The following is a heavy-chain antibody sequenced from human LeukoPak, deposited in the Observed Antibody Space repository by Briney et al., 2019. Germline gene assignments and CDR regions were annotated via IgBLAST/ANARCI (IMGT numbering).Heavy chain of an antibody. Sequence: SETLSLTCTVSTDSISSSSHHWGWIRQSPGKGLEWIGSIYYGRTTYYNPSLNSRVAISVVTSKNQFSLQLNSVTAADTAVYYCARAFAYYDSSGYYVQAFDIWGQGTMVTVSS. CDR2: IYYGRTT. D-gene: IGHD3-22*01. V-gene: IGHV4-39*01. CDR3: ARAFAYYDSSGYYVQAFDI. CDR1: TDSISSSSHH. J-gene: IGHJ3*02.